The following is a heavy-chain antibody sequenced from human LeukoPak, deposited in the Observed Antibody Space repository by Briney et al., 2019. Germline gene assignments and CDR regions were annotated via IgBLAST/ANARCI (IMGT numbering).Heavy chain of an antibody. V-gene: IGHV3-15*01. CDR3: TTGGIKFDR. J-gene: IGHJ5*02. Sequence: GGSLRLSCAASGFPFSDAWMSWVRQGPGKGLEWVARFKSRDDRGTIDYGTPVRGRFIISRDDSRGMLYLQMNRLKIEDTGVYYCTTGGIKFDRWGQGTLVTVSS. CDR1: GFPFSDAW. CDR2: FKSRDDRGTI. D-gene: IGHD5-24*01.